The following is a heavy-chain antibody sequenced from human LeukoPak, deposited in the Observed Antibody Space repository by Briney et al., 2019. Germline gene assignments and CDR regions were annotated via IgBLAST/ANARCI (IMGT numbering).Heavy chain of an antibody. CDR3: ARDYRAYGEGIDY. J-gene: IGHJ4*02. CDR2: INPNSGGT. CDR1: GYTFTGYY. D-gene: IGHD4-17*01. Sequence: GASVKVSCKASGYTFTGYYMRWVRQAPGQGLEWMGWINPNSGGTNYAQKFQGRVTMTRDTSISTAYMELSRLRSDDTAVYYCARDYRAYGEGIDYWGQGTLVTVSS. V-gene: IGHV1-2*02.